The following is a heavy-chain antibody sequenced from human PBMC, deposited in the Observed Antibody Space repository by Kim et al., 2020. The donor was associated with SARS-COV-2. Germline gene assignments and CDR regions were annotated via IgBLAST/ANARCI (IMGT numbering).Heavy chain of an antibody. V-gene: IGHV4-39*01. J-gene: IGHJ2*01. D-gene: IGHD3-22*01. CDR2: IYYSGST. Sequence: SETLSHTCTVSGGSISSSSYYWGWIRQPPGKGLEWIGSIYYSGSTYYNPSLKSRVTISVDTSKNQFSLKLSSVTAADTAVYYCARHPYDSSGYYQYWYFDLWGRGTLVTVSS. CDR3: ARHPYDSSGYYQYWYFDL. CDR1: GGSISSSSYY.